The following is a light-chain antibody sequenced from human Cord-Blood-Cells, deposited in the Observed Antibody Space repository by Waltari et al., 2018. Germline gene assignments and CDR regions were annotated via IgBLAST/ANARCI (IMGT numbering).Light chain of an antibody. CDR1: QLISRY. J-gene: IGKJ5*01. CDR2: AAS. V-gene: IGKV1-39*01. Sequence: DIQMSQSLSSLSASVGDRVTITGRASQLISRYLNGYQQKPGKAPKLLIYAASSLQSGVQLRFSGRGSGTDFTLTISSLQPEDFATYYCQQSYSTPFTFGQGTRLESK. CDR3: QQSYSTPFT.